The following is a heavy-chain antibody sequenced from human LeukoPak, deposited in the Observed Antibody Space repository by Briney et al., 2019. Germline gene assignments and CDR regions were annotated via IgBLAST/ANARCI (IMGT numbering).Heavy chain of an antibody. CDR2: INPNSGGT. CDR1: GYTFTSYG. CDR3: ARESRSSSGFDY. Sequence: ASVKVSCKASGYTFTSYGISWVRQAPGQGLEWMGWINPNSGGTNYAQKFQGWVTMTRDTSISTAYMELSRLRSDDTAVYYCARESRSSSGFDYWGQGTLVTVSS. V-gene: IGHV1-2*04. J-gene: IGHJ4*02. D-gene: IGHD6-19*01.